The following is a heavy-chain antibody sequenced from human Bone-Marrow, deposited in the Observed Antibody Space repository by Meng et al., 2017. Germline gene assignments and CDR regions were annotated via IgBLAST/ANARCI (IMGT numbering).Heavy chain of an antibody. V-gene: IGHV4-34*01. CDR3: ARGPTTMAHDFDY. CDR2: INHSGST. CDR1: GGSFSGYY. D-gene: IGHD4-11*01. J-gene: IGHJ4*02. Sequence: ESLKISCAVYGGSFSGYYWSWIRQPPGKGLEWIGEINHSGSTNYNPSLKSRVTISVDTSKNQFSLKLSSVTAADTAVYYCARGPTTMAHDFDYWGQGTLVTVSS.